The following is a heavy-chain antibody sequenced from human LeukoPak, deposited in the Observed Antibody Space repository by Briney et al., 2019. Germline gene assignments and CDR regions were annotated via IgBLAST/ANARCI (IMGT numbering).Heavy chain of an antibody. V-gene: IGHV4-39*07. CDR3: ARKGAHFCLDY. CDR1: GGSISSSSSY. CDR2: LYFSGST. D-gene: IGHD3-3*02. Sequence: SETLSLTCTVSGGSISSSSSYWGWIRQPPGKGLEWIGSLYFSGSTYYNPSLKSRVSISVDTSKNQFSLKLSSVTAADTAVYYCARKGAHFCLDYWGQGTLVTVSS. J-gene: IGHJ4*02.